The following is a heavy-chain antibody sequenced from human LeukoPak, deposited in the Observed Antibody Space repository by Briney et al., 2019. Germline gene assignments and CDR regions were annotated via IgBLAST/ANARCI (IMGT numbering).Heavy chain of an antibody. CDR1: GGSISSYY. D-gene: IGHD3-16*01. CDR2: IYYSGST. J-gene: IGHJ4*02. V-gene: IGHV4-59*01. Sequence: SETLSLTCTVSGGSISSYYWSWIRQPPGKGLEWIGYIYYSGSTNYNPSLKSRVTISVHTSKNQFSLKLSSVTAADTAVYYCARITKLQYFDYWGQGTLVTVSS. CDR3: ARITKLQYFDY.